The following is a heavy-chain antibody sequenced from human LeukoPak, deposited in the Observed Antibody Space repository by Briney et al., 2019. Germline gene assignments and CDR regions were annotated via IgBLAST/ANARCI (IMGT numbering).Heavy chain of an antibody. J-gene: IGHJ6*03. D-gene: IGHD1-26*01. CDR2: IYYSGST. CDR1: GGSISSSSYY. V-gene: IGHV4-39*07. Sequence: PSETLSLTCTVSGGSISSSSYYWGWIRQPPGKGLEWIGSIYYSGSTYYNPSLKSRVTISVDTSKNQFSLKLSSVTAADTAVYYCARVGSGSYRKDYYYYMDVWGKGTTVTVSS. CDR3: ARVGSGSYRKDYYYYMDV.